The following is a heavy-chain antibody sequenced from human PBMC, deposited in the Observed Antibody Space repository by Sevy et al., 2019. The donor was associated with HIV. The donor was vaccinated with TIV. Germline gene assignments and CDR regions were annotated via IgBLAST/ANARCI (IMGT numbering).Heavy chain of an antibody. Sequence: GGTLRLSCTASGFTFSNSGLHWVRQAPGKGLEWVAAISYDGSNKYYVDSVKGRFTISRANAKNILFLQMSNLRVEDTAIYYCARDFTVFGVVSGIDYWGQGNLVTVSS. J-gene: IGHJ4*02. CDR1: GFTFSNSG. CDR3: ARDFTVFGVVSGIDY. CDR2: ISYDGSNK. D-gene: IGHD3-3*01. V-gene: IGHV3-30*03.